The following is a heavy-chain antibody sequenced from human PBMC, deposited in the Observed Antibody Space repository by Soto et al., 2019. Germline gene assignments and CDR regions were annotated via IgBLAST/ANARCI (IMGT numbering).Heavy chain of an antibody. V-gene: IGHV3-30*18. Sequence: QAGGSLRLSCAASGFTFSNYGMHWVRQAPGKGLEWVAVISYDGSNKYYTDSVKGRFTISRDNSKNTLYLQMNSLRTEDTAVYYCAKPGSSVTTRGYFDYWGQGTLVTVSS. D-gene: IGHD4-17*01. CDR2: ISYDGSNK. J-gene: IGHJ4*02. CDR3: AKPGSSVTTRGYFDY. CDR1: GFTFSNYG.